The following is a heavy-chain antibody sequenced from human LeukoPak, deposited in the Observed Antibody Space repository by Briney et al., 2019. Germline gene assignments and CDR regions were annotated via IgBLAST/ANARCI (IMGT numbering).Heavy chain of an antibody. D-gene: IGHD3-9*01. CDR1: GFTFSNYA. J-gene: IGHJ4*02. CDR2: IVGSGGST. CDR3: AKWRDYDILTGYYDSDY. V-gene: IGHV3-23*01. Sequence: GGSLRLSCAASGFTFSNYAMSWVRQAPGKGLEWVSAIVGSGGSTYYADSVKGRFTISRDNPKNTLYLQMNSLRAEDTAVYYCAKWRDYDILTGYYDSDYWGQGTLVTVSS.